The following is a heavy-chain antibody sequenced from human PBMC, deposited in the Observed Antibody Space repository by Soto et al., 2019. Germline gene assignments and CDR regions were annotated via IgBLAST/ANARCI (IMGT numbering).Heavy chain of an antibody. D-gene: IGHD2-15*01. CDR2: IIPMIGAT. Sequence: QVQLVQSGSEVKKPGSSVKVSCKASGGTFSDFTLSWLRQAPGRGLEWMGGIIPMIGATNNAQKLKGRLTITADKSAGTVYMELNSLRSDDTAVYYCARYWSAGTLYGAFDIWGQGTEVTVSP. CDR3: ARYWSAGTLYGAFDI. V-gene: IGHV1-69*06. CDR1: GGTFSDFT. J-gene: IGHJ3*02.